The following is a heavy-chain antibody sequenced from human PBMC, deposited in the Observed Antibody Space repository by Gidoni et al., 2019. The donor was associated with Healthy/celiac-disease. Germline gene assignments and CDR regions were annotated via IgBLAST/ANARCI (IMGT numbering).Heavy chain of an antibody. Sequence: QVQLQQWGAGLLKPSETLSLTCAVYGGSFSGYYWSWIRQPPGKGLEWIGEINHSGSTKYNPSLKSRVTISVDTSKNQCSLKLSSVTAADTAVYYCARGGGRYYYGSGSLDYWGQGTLVTVSS. CDR2: INHSGST. D-gene: IGHD3-10*01. CDR3: ARGGGRYYYGSGSLDY. V-gene: IGHV4-34*01. J-gene: IGHJ4*02. CDR1: GGSFSGYY.